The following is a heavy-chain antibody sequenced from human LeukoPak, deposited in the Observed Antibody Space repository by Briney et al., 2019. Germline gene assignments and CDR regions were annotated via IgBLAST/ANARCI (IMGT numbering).Heavy chain of an antibody. CDR3: ARHHSDSSGWYDAFDI. CDR2: IYYSWST. CDR1: GGSISSSSYY. Sequence: PSETLSLTCTVSGGSISSSSYYWARLRQPPGKGVEWFGSIYYSWSTYYNPSLKSRLTMSADTSKNQFSLILSSVTAADTAVYYCARHHSDSSGWYDAFDIWGQGTMVTVSS. J-gene: IGHJ3*02. V-gene: IGHV4-39*01. D-gene: IGHD6-19*01.